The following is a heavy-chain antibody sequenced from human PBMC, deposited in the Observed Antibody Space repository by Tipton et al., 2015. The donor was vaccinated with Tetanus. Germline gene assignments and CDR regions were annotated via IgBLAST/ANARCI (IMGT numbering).Heavy chain of an antibody. CDR2: IHYGGTT. CDR3: VRGRGLGAYSFGFEY. J-gene: IGHJ4*02. Sequence: TLSLTCSVSGGSLSRSSYYWSWIRQRPGKAPEWMGSIHYGGTTHYNPSLNGRVTMSVDTSDKQFSLRLNSVTAADTAVYYCVRGRGLGAYSFGFEYWGQGALVTVSS. CDR1: GGSLSRSSYY. V-gene: IGHV4-39*07. D-gene: IGHD5-12*01.